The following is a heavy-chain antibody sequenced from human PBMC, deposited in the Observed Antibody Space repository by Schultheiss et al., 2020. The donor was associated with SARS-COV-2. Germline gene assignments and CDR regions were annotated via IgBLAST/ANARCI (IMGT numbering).Heavy chain of an antibody. Sequence: SETLSLTCAVSGGSISSGGYYWSWIRQHPGKGLEWIGEINHSGSTNYNPSLKSRVTISVDTSKNQFSLKLSSVTAADTAVYYCVKGRGQLWDYYMDVWGKGTTVTVSS. D-gene: IGHD5-18*01. CDR3: VKGRGQLWDYYMDV. CDR1: GGSISSGGYY. CDR2: INHSGST. V-gene: IGHV4-31*11. J-gene: IGHJ6*03.